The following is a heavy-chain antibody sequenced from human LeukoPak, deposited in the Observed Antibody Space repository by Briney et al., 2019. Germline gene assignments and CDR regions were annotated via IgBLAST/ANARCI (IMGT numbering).Heavy chain of an antibody. D-gene: IGHD3-10*01. J-gene: IGHJ6*03. CDR3: ARAKYYGLYYMDV. Sequence: PGGSLRLSCAASGFTFSSYAMSWVRQAPGKGLEWVSVIYSGGSTYYADSVKGRFTISRDNSKNTLYLQMNSLRAEDTAVYYCARAKYYGLYYMDVWGKGTTVTISS. CDR1: GFTFSSYA. CDR2: IYSGGST. V-gene: IGHV3-53*01.